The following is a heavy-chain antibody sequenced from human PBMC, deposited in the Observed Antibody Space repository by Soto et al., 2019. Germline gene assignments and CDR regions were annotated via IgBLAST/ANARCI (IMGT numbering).Heavy chain of an antibody. Sequence: SVSNAWMNWVRQAPGKGLEWVGRIKSKTDGGTTDYAAPVKGRFTISRDDSKNTLYLQMNSLKTEDTAVYYCTTEWSAPGYCISPSCYYYDAFDIWGQGTMVTVSS. V-gene: IGHV3-15*07. J-gene: IGHJ3*02. CDR2: IKSKTDGGTT. CDR3: TTEWSAPGYCISPSCYYYDAFDI. D-gene: IGHD2-2*01. CDR1: SVSNAW.